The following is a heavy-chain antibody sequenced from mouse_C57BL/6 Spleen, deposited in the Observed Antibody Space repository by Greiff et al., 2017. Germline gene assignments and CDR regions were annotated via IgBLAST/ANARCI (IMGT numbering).Heavy chain of an antibody. D-gene: IGHD1-1*02. V-gene: IGHV1-82*01. CDR3: ARSLVGLGY. CDR2: IYPGDGDT. J-gene: IGHJ2*01. Sequence: LVESGPELVKPGASVKISCKASGYAFSSSWMNWVKQRPGKGLEWIGRIYPGDGDTNYNGKFKGKATLTADKSSSTAYMQLSSLTSEDSAVYFCARSLVGLGYWGQGTTLTVSS. CDR1: GYAFSSSW.